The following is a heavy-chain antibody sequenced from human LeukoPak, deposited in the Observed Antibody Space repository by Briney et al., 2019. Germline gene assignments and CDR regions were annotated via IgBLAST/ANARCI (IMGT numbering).Heavy chain of an antibody. J-gene: IGHJ5*02. Sequence: SQTLSLTCTVSGGSISSGGYYWSWIRQHPGKGLEWFGYIYYSGSTYYNPSLKSRVTISIDTSKNQFSLKLSSVTAADTAVYYCARDRVRGAITYAGFDPWGQGTLVTVSS. D-gene: IGHD3-10*01. CDR1: GGSISSGGYY. V-gene: IGHV4-31*03. CDR2: IYYSGST. CDR3: ARDRVRGAITYAGFDP.